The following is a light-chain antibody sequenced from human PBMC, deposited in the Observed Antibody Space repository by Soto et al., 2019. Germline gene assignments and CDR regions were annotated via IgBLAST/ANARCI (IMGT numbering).Light chain of an antibody. J-gene: IGKJ2*01. CDR3: QQYYGTPYT. V-gene: IGKV4-1*01. Sequence: DIVMTQSPDSLAVSLGKRATINYKSSQSVLYSSNNKNYLAWYQQKAGQPPKLLIYWASTRESGVPDRFSGSGSGTDFTLTISSLQAEDVAVYYCQQYYGTPYTFGQGTKLEIK. CDR1: QSVLYSSNNKNY. CDR2: WAS.